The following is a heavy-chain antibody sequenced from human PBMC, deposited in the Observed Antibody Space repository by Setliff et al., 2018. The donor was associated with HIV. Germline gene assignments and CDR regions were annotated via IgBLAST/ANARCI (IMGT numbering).Heavy chain of an antibody. CDR1: GGSFSGYY. Sequence: SETLSLTCAVYGGSFSGYYWGWVRQPPGKGLEWIGSIYYSGSAYYNPSFKSRVTLSVDTSENQFSLRLSSVTAADTAVYFCARGGTVSADFDSWGQGTLVTVSS. CDR3: ARGGTVSADFDS. J-gene: IGHJ4*02. CDR2: IYYSGSA. D-gene: IGHD6-19*01. V-gene: IGHV4-34*01.